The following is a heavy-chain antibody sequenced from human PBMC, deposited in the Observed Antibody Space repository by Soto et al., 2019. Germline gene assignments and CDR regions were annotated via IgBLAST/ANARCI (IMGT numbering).Heavy chain of an antibody. CDR1: GDSIRNYY. V-gene: IGHV4-59*01. D-gene: IGHD6-25*01. J-gene: IGHJ6*02. Sequence: PSETLSLTCTVSGDSIRNYYWNWIRQTPGKGLEWIGYIYYSGSTSYNPSLASRVSIFIDTSKTSFSLNLNSVTAADSGVYFCARGSSDRILPVEVWGRGTTVTVSS. CDR2: IYYSGST. CDR3: ARGSSDRILPVEV.